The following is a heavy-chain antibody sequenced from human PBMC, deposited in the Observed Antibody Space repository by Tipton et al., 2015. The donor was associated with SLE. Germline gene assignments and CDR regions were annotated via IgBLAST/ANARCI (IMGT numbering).Heavy chain of an antibody. CDR1: GFTFSSYG. J-gene: IGHJ2*01. D-gene: IGHD2-15*01. CDR2: IWYDGSNK. Sequence: SLRLSCAASGFTFSSYGMHWVRQAPGKGLEWVAVIWYDGSNKYYADSVKGRFTISRDNSKNTLYLQMNSLRAEDTAVYYCAKDGPGVARPRYFDLWGRGTLVTVSS. V-gene: IGHV3-33*06. CDR3: AKDGPGVARPRYFDL.